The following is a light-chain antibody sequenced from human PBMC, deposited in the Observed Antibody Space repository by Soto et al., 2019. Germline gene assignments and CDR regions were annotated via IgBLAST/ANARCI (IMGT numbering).Light chain of an antibody. Sequence: QSVLTQPPSASGSPGQSVTISCTGTSSDVGGNKFVFWYQQHPGKAPRLIIYEVNRRPSGVPDRFSGSKSGNTASLTVSGLQDEDEADYYCSSFGGSNDVLFGGGTKLTVL. CDR1: SSDVGGNKF. V-gene: IGLV2-8*01. CDR3: SSFGGSNDVL. CDR2: EVN. J-gene: IGLJ2*01.